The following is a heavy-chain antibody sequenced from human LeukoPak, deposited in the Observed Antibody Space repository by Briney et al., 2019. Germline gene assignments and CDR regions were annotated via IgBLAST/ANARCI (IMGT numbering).Heavy chain of an antibody. V-gene: IGHV4-59*01. CDR1: GGSISNYY. CDR3: ARGSTIRGYYYYYMDV. J-gene: IGHJ6*03. CDR2: MYYSGST. D-gene: IGHD2-2*01. Sequence: SETLSLTCSVSGGSISNYYWSWIRQPPGKGLEWIGSMYYSGSTNYNPSLKSRATISEDTSKKQFSLKLSSVTAADTAVYYCARGSTIRGYYYYYMDVWGKGTTVTVSS.